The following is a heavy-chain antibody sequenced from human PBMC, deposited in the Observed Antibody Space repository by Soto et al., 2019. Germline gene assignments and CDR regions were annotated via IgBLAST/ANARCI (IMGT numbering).Heavy chain of an antibody. J-gene: IGHJ6*02. CDR3: ASSWQQNGMDV. CDR1: GFTFSSYA. V-gene: IGHV3-23*01. D-gene: IGHD6-13*01. Sequence: GGSLRLSCATSGFTFSSYAMSWVRQAPGKGLEWVSAISGSGGSTYYADSVKGRFTISRDKSKNTLYLQMNSLRAEDTAVYYCASSWQQNGMDVWGQGTTVTVSS. CDR2: ISGSGGST.